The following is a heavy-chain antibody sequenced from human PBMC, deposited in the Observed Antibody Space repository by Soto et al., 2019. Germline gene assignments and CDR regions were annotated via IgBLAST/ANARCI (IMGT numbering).Heavy chain of an antibody. CDR1: GYNFVGYW. CDR3: ARGGVSTRTFDY. J-gene: IGHJ4*02. Sequence: GESLKISCKGSGYNFVGYWIAWVRQMPGKVLELMGIIYPSDSDTRYRPSFQGQVTISADKSISSAYLQWSSLRASDTAMYYCARGGVSTRTFDYWGQGTPVNVSS. V-gene: IGHV5-51*01. D-gene: IGHD3-3*01. CDR2: IYPSDSDT.